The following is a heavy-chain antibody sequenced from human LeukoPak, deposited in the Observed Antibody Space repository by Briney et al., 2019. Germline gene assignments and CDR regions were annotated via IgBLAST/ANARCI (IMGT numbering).Heavy chain of an antibody. CDR3: ARDQMEMATAGFDY. CDR2: ISSSGSTI. J-gene: IGHJ4*02. V-gene: IGHV3-11*01. D-gene: IGHD5-24*01. Sequence: GGSLRLSCGVSGFTVSVSYMSWVRQAPGKGLEWVSYISSSGSTIYYADSVKGRFTISRDNAKNSPYLQMNSLRAEDTAVYYCARDQMEMATAGFDYWGQGTLVTVSS. CDR1: GFTVSVSY.